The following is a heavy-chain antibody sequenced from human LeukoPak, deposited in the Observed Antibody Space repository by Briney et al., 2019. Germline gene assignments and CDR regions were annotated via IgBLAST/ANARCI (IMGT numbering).Heavy chain of an antibody. V-gene: IGHV1-8*01. CDR2: MNPNSGNT. J-gene: IGHJ4*02. D-gene: IGHD3-3*01. CDR1: GYTFTSYD. CDR3: ATHLDFWSGYSRYGRDFDY. Sequence: ASVKVSCKASGYTFTSYDINWVRQATGQGLEWMGWMNPNSGNTGYAQKFQGRVTMTRNTSISTAYMELSSLRSEDAAVYYCATHLDFWSGYSRYGRDFDYWGQGTLVTVSS.